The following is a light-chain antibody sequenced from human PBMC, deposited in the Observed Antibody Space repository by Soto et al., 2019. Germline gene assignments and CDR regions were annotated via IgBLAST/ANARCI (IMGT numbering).Light chain of an antibody. CDR2: GAS. J-gene: IGKJ1*01. V-gene: IGKV3-15*01. Sequence: EIVMTQSPATLSVSPGERATLSCRASQSVSSNLAWYQQXXXXAPRLLIYGASTRATGIPARFSGSGSGTEFTLTISSLQSEDFAVYYCQQYNNSSVTFGQGTKVEIK. CDR3: QQYNNSSVT. CDR1: QSVSSN.